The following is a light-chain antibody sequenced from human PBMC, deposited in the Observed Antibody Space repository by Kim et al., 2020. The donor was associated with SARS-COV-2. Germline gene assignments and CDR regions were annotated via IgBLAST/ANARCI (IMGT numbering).Light chain of an antibody. CDR2: KAS. J-gene: IGKJ1*01. V-gene: IGKV1-5*03. Sequence: GDRVTITCRASQYITRRLAWYQQKPGKAPKVLISKASTLESGVPSTFSGSGSGTDFTLTISSLQPDDFATYYCQQYDTYPWTFGQGTKVDI. CDR1: QYITRR. CDR3: QQYDTYPWT.